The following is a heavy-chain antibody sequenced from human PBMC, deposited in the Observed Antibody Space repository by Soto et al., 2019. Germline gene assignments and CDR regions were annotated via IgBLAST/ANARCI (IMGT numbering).Heavy chain of an antibody. D-gene: IGHD3-16*02. V-gene: IGHV1-69*13. J-gene: IGHJ4*02. CDR3: ASTWITFGGVIVPIPTTFDY. CDR2: IIPIFGTA. Sequence: GASVKVSCKASGGTFSSYAISWVRQAPGQGLEWMGGIIPIFGTANYAQKFQGRVTITADESTSTAYMELSSLRSEDTAVYYCASTWITFGGVIVPIPTTFDYWGQGTLVTVSS. CDR1: GGTFSSYA.